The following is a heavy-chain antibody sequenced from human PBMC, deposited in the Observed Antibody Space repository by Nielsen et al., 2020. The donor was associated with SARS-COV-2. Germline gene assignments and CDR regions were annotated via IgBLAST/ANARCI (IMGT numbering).Heavy chain of an antibody. V-gene: IGHV3-74*01. CDR1: GFTFSSYS. CDR2: IKSDGTKT. CDR3: ARLRDDGYYFDTGPYDY. J-gene: IGHJ4*02. Sequence: GESLKISCAASGFTFSSYSMHWVRQGPGKGLVWVSHIKSDGTKTTYADSVKGRFITSRDNAKNTVYLQMNSLKAEDTAVCYCARLRDDGYYFDTGPYDYWGQGSPVTVSS. D-gene: IGHD2/OR15-2a*01.